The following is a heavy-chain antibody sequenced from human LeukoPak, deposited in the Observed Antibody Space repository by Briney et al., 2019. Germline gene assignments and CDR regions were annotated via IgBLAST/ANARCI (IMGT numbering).Heavy chain of an antibody. Sequence: PGGSLRLSCAASGFTVSSNYMSWVRQAPGKGLEWVSVIYSGGSTYYADSVKGRFTLSRDNSKNTLYLQMNSLRAEDTAVYYCARVPATVKADYWGQGTLVTVPS. J-gene: IGHJ4*02. CDR3: ARVPATVKADY. CDR2: IYSGGST. D-gene: IGHD4-17*01. V-gene: IGHV3-66*01. CDR1: GFTVSSNY.